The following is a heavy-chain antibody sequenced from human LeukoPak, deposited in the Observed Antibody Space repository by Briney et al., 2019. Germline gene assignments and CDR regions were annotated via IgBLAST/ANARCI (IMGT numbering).Heavy chain of an antibody. Sequence: TSETLSLTCTVSGGSISSGAYYWSWVRQHPGKGLEWIGYIHYSGSTYYNPSLKSRTFISIDSSKSQFSLNLSSVTAADTAVYYCARRGGYDFWNYWGQGTLVTVSS. CDR2: IHYSGST. CDR3: ARRGGYDFWNY. D-gene: IGHD3-3*01. CDR1: GGSISSGAYY. V-gene: IGHV4-31*03. J-gene: IGHJ4*02.